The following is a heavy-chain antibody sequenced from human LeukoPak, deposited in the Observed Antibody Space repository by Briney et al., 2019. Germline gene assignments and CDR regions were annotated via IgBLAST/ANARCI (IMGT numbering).Heavy chain of an antibody. V-gene: IGHV3-7*01. CDR2: MNIDGSEK. J-gene: IGHJ4*02. CDR1: GFTFSNYW. D-gene: IGHD1-26*01. Sequence: GGSLRLSCAASGFTFSNYWMGWVRQAPGKRPEWVANMNIDGSEKYYADSVEGRFSISRDNARNSVYLQMASLRVEDTAVYYCARDPVEWELLLDYWGQGTLVTVSS. CDR3: ARDPVEWELLLDY.